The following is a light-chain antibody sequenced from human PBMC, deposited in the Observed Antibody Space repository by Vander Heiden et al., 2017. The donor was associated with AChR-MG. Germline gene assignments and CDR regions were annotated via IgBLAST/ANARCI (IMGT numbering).Light chain of an antibody. Sequence: EIVLTPSPGTLSLSPGERASLYCRGSQSVSSDRLAWYQQKPGQAPRLLIVGASSRAAGIPDRISGSGARTDFTLSISRLEPEDFAVYYCQHYGSSFTFGGGTKVEIK. CDR1: QSVSSDR. CDR3: QHYGSSFT. V-gene: IGKV3-20*01. J-gene: IGKJ4*01. CDR2: GAS.